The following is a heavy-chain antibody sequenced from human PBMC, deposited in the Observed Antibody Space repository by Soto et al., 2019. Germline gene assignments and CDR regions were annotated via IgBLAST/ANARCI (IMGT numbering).Heavy chain of an antibody. CDR2: INPSGGST. CDR1: GYTFTSYY. Sequence: ASVKVSCKASGYTFTSYYMHWVRQAPGQGLEWMGIINPSGGSTSYAQKFQGRVTMTRDTSTSTVYMELSSLRSEDTAVYYCARVYSGSYQTPHYFDYWGQGTLVTVSS. CDR3: ARVYSGSYQTPHYFDY. V-gene: IGHV1-46*01. D-gene: IGHD1-26*01. J-gene: IGHJ4*02.